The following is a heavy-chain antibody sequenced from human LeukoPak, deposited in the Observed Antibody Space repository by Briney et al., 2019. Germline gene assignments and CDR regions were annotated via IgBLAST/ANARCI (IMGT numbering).Heavy chain of an antibody. CDR2: ISAYNGNT. J-gene: IGHJ4*02. Sequence: GASVKVSCKASGYTFTSYGISWVRQAPGQGLEWMGWISAYNGNTNYAQKLQGRVTMTTDTSTSTAYMELRSLRSDDTAVYYCARGYYYDSSGYYSSFGYWGQGTLVTVSS. V-gene: IGHV1-18*01. D-gene: IGHD3-22*01. CDR3: ARGYYYDSSGYYSSFGY. CDR1: GYTFTSYG.